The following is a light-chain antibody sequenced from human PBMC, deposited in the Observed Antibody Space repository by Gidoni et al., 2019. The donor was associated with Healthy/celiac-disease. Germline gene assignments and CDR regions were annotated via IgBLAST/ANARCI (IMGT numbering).Light chain of an antibody. V-gene: IGKV3-15*01. Sequence: EIVMTQSPATLSVSPGARATLSCRASQSVSSNLAWYQQKPGQAPRLLISGASTRATGIPARFSGSGSGTEFTLTISSLQSGDFAVYYCQQYNNWLPITFXQXTRLEI. CDR2: GAS. CDR3: QQYNNWLPIT. CDR1: QSVSSN. J-gene: IGKJ5*01.